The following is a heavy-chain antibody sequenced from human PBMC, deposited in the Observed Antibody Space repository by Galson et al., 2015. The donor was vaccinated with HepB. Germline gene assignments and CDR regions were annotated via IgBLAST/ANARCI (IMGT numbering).Heavy chain of an antibody. CDR1: GFTVSSNH. D-gene: IGHD3-9*01. CDR3: ARGGSTGDSRRVLEY. Sequence: SLRLSCAASGFTVSSNHMNWVRQAPGKGLECVSVSYSGGTIYYADSVKGRFTISRDNSKNTVYLQMNSLRAEDTAVYYCARGGSTGDSRRVLEYWGQGTLVTVSS. V-gene: IGHV3-53*01. CDR2: SYSGGTI. J-gene: IGHJ4*02.